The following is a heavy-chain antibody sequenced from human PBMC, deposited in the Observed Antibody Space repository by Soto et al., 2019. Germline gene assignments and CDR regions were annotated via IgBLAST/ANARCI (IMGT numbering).Heavy chain of an antibody. D-gene: IGHD3-10*01. CDR3: ARDGGGFGELLLNSYDAFDL. Sequence: PGGSLRLSCTASGFSFSTYAMYWVRQAPGKGLEWVAITSYDGSNAQYADSVKGRFTVARDNSKNTLYLQMHSLTAEDTAVYHCARDGGGFGELLLNSYDAFDLWGQGKLVTVSS. CDR1: GFSFSTYA. J-gene: IGHJ3*01. V-gene: IGHV3-30*04. CDR2: TSYDGSNA.